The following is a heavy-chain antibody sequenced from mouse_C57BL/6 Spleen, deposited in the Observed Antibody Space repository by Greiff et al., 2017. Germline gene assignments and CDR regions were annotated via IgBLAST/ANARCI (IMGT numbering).Heavy chain of an antibody. Sequence: QVQLQQSGAELVKPGASVKMSCKASGYTFTSYWITWVKQRPGQGLEWIGDIYPGSGSTNYNEKFKSKATLTVETSSSTAYMQLSSLTSEDSAVYYCARWQGGRAGYAMDYWGQGTSVTVSS. V-gene: IGHV1-55*01. CDR1: GYTFTSYW. CDR3: ARWQGGRAGYAMDY. J-gene: IGHJ4*01. CDR2: IYPGSGST. D-gene: IGHD6-1*01.